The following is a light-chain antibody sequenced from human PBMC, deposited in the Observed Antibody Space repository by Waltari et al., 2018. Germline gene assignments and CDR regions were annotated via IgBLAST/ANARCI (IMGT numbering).Light chain of an antibody. Sequence: QSALTQPASVSGSPGQSIAISCTGTSSDVGAYNYVSWYQQHPGKAPRVIIYDVSKPPPAVSSRFSGSKSDYTASLTISGLQAVDEADYFCYSFAGYTTFYVFGSGTTVTVL. J-gene: IGLJ1*01. CDR3: YSFAGYTTFYV. CDR1: SSDVGAYNY. CDR2: DVS. V-gene: IGLV2-23*02.